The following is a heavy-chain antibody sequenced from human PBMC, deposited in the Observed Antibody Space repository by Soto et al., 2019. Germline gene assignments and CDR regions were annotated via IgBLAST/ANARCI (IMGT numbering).Heavy chain of an antibody. CDR1: GFILSNYT. CDR2: ISGSSTYI. V-gene: IGHV3-21*06. D-gene: IGHD2-15*01. Sequence: EVQLVESGGGLVKPGGSLRLSCAGSGFILSNYTMNWVRQAPGKGLEWVSSISGSSTYIYYADSVKGRFTISRDNAKNSLYRQMNSLRVEDTAVYYCARARCSGGSCYRTYAFDLWGRGTLVTVSS. J-gene: IGHJ3*01. CDR3: ARARCSGGSCYRTYAFDL.